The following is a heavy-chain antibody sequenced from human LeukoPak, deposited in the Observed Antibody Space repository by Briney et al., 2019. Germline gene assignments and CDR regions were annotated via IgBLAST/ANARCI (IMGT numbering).Heavy chain of an antibody. J-gene: IGHJ6*03. V-gene: IGHV1-2*02. CDR3: AREEEWELPGKDYYYYYMDV. Sequence: ASVKVSCKASGYTFTGYYMHWVRQAPGQGLEWIGWINPNSGGTNYAQKFQGRVTMTRDTSISTAYMELSRLRSDDTAVYYCAREEEWELPGKDYYYYYMDVWGKGTTVTVSS. CDR2: INPNSGGT. CDR1: GYTFTGYY. D-gene: IGHD1-26*01.